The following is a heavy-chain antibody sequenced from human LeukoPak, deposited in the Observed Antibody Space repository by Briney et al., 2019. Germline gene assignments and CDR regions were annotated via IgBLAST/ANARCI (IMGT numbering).Heavy chain of an antibody. CDR3: AREYQLSESGFDH. D-gene: IGHD2-2*01. CDR2: IIPILGIA. CDR1: GGTFSSYA. V-gene: IGHV1-69*04. Sequence: SVKVSCKASGGTFSSYAISWVRQAPGQGLEWMGRIIPILGIANYAQKFQGRVTITADKSTSTAYMELSSLRSEDTAVYYCAREYQLSESGFDHWGQGTLVTVSS. J-gene: IGHJ4*02.